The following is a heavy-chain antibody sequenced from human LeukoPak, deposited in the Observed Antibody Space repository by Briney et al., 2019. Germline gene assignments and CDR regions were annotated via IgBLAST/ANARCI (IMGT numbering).Heavy chain of an antibody. CDR1: GFTFSSYD. CDR2: IGTAGDT. J-gene: IGHJ4*02. CDR3: ANAKGQWFGDPYYFDY. D-gene: IGHD3-10*01. Sequence: PGGSLRLSCAASGFTFSSYDMHWVRQATGKGLEWVSAIGTAGDTYYPGSVKGRFTISRENAKNSLYLQMNSLRAEDTAVYYCANAKGQWFGDPYYFDYWGQGTLVTVSS. V-gene: IGHV3-13*01.